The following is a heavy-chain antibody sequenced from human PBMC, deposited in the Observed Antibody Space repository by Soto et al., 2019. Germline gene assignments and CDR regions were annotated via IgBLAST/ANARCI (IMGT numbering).Heavy chain of an antibody. CDR1: GGSFSGYY. D-gene: IGHD1-26*01. V-gene: IGHV4-34*01. J-gene: IGHJ5*02. Sequence: QVQLQQWGAGLLKPSETLSLTCAVYGGSFSGYYWSWIRQPPGKGLEWIGEINHSGSTNYNPSLKSRVTISVDTSKNQFSLKLSSVTAADTAVYYCARGLLGARSGFDPWGQGTLVTVSS. CDR3: ARGLLGARSGFDP. CDR2: INHSGST.